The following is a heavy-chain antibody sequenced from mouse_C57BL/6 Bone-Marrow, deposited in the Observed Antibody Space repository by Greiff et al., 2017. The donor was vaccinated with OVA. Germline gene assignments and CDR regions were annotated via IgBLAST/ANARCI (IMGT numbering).Heavy chain of an antibody. D-gene: IGHD1-1*01. V-gene: IGHV1-18*01. CDR1: GYTFTDYN. Sequence: VQLQQSGPELVKPGASVKIPCKASGYTFTDYNMDWVKQSHGKSLEWIGDINPNNGGTIYNQKFKGKATLTVDKSSSTAYMELRSLTSEDTAVYYCARRATVVATYYAMDYWGQGTSVTVSS. J-gene: IGHJ4*01. CDR3: ARRATVVATYYAMDY. CDR2: INPNNGGT.